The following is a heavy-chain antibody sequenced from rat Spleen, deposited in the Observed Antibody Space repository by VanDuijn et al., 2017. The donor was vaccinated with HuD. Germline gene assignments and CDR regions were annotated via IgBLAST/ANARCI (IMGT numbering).Heavy chain of an antibody. Sequence: EVQLVESDGGLVQPGRSLKLSCAASGFTFSDYYMAWVRQAPTKGLEWVATISYDGTTTSYRDSVKGRFTIFRDNAKSSLYLQMDSLRSEDTATYYCATEAYYGSPYYFDYWGQGVMVTVSS. CDR1: GFTFSDYY. D-gene: IGHD1-7*01. CDR3: ATEAYYGSPYYFDY. V-gene: IGHV5-20*01. CDR2: ISYDGTTT. J-gene: IGHJ2*01.